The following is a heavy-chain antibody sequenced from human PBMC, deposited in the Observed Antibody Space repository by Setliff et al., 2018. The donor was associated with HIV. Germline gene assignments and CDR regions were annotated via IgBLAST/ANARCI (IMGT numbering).Heavy chain of an antibody. CDR2: IYTSGST. CDR1: GDSISTGRYY. J-gene: IGHJ6*02. D-gene: IGHD1-26*01. V-gene: IGHV4-31*03. Sequence: PSETLSLTCTVSGDSISTGRYYWGWIRQPPGKGLEWIGYIYTSGSTNYNPSLKSRVTISVDTSKNQFSVKLNSVTAADTAVYYCARSKISGSNHETYGFDVWGQGTTVTVSS. CDR3: ARSKISGSNHETYGFDV.